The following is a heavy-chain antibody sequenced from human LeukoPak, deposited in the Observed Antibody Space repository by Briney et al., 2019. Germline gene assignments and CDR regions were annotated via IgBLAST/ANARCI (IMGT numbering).Heavy chain of an antibody. CDR3: AKDIFAWWGSSYAFDI. Sequence: PGGSLRLSCAASGFTFDDYAMHWVRQAPGKGLEWVSGISWNSGSIGYADSVKGRFTISRDNAKNSLYLQMNSLRAEDTALYYCAKDIFAWWGSSYAFDIWGQGTMVTVSS. V-gene: IGHV3-9*01. J-gene: IGHJ3*02. D-gene: IGHD6-13*01. CDR2: ISWNSGSI. CDR1: GFTFDDYA.